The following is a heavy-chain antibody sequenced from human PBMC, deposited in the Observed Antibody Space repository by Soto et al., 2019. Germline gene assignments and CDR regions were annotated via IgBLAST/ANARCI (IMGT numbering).Heavy chain of an antibody. CDR1: GFTFSSYG. J-gene: IGHJ6*02. Sequence: GRSLRLSCAASGFTFSSYGMHWVRQAPGKGLEWVAVIWYDGSNKYYADSVKGRFTISRDNSKNTLYLQMNSLRAEDTAVYYCARSIAVADPYYYYGMDVWGQGTTVTVSS. V-gene: IGHV3-33*01. CDR3: ARSIAVADPYYYYGMDV. D-gene: IGHD6-19*01. CDR2: IWYDGSNK.